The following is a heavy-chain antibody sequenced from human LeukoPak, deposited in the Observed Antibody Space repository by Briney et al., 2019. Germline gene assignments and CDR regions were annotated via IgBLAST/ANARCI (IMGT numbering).Heavy chain of an antibody. J-gene: IGHJ4*02. CDR1: GGTFSSYA. CDR2: IIPIFGTA. V-gene: IGHV1-69*05. Sequence: SVKVSCKASGGTFSSYAISWVRQAPGQGLEWMGGIIPIFGTATYAQKFQGRVTMTRDTSTSTVYMELSSLRSEDTAVYYCARDWRYGGNPSIGDYWGQGTLVTVSS. D-gene: IGHD4-23*01. CDR3: ARDWRYGGNPSIGDY.